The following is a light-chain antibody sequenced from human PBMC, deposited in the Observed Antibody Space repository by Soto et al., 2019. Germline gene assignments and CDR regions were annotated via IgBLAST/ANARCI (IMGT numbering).Light chain of an antibody. J-gene: IGLJ2*01. CDR1: SSDIGGYDS. CDR3: SSYASVATRV. CDR2: DVS. Sequence: QSALTQPASVSGSPGQSITISCTGTSSDIGGYDSVSWYQQHPGKAPQLMIYDVSYRPSGVSSRFSGSKSGDTASLTISGLQADDEADYYCSSYASVATRVFGGGTKLTVL. V-gene: IGLV2-14*03.